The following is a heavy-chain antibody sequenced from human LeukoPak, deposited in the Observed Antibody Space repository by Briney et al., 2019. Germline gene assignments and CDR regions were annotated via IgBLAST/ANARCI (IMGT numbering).Heavy chain of an antibody. V-gene: IGHV4-59*01. D-gene: IGHD4/OR15-4a*01. CDR3: ARDIGANSGGYYYGLDV. Sequence: SETPSLTCTVSGGSISSNYWSWFRQPPGKRLEWIGYIYYSGSTNYNPSLKSRVTISVDTSKNQFSLKLTSVTAADTAVYYCARDIGANSGGYYYGLDVWGQGTTVTVSS. J-gene: IGHJ6*02. CDR2: IYYSGST. CDR1: GGSISSNY.